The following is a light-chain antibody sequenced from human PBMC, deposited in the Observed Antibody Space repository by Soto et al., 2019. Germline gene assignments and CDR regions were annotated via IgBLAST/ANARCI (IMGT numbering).Light chain of an antibody. CDR3: QTWVTGMHI. Sequence: QLVLTQSPSASASLGASVKLTCTLSSGHSNYAIAWHQQQPEKGPRFLMKLNSDGSHSKGDGIPDRFSGSSSGAERYLAISTLQSEDEADYYCQTWVTGMHIFGGGTKLTVL. V-gene: IGLV4-69*01. J-gene: IGLJ2*01. CDR2: LNSDGSH. CDR1: SGHSNYA.